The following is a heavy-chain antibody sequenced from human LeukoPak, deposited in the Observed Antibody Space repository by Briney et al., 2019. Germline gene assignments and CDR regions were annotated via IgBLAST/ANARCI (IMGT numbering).Heavy chain of an antibody. Sequence: SETLSLTCTVSGGSISSSSYYWGWIRQPPGKGLEWIGSIYYSGSTYYNPSLKSRVTISVDTSKNQFSLKLSSVTAADTAVYYCARVSCSGGSCYTLDYWGQGTLVTVSS. J-gene: IGHJ4*02. CDR1: GGSISSSSYY. CDR2: IYYSGST. CDR3: ARVSCSGGSCYTLDY. D-gene: IGHD2-15*01. V-gene: IGHV4-39*07.